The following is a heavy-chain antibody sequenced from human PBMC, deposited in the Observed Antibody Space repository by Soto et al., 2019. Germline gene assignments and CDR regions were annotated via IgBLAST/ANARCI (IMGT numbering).Heavy chain of an antibody. CDR2: INHSGST. J-gene: IGHJ6*03. CDR1: GGSFSGYY. V-gene: IGHV4-34*01. D-gene: IGHD2-2*01. CDR3: ASRRSLRKKDIVVVPAASFFYYYMDV. Sequence: QVQLQQWGAGLLKPSETLSLTCAVYGGSFSGYYWSWIRQPPGKGLEWIGEINHSGSTNYNPSLKSRVTISVGPSKNQFSLKLSSVTGADTAVYYCASRRSLRKKDIVVVPAASFFYYYMDVWGKGTTVTVSS.